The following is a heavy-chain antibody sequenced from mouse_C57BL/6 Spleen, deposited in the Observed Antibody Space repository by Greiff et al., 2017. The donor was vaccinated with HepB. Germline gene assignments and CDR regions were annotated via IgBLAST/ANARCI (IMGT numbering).Heavy chain of an antibody. J-gene: IGHJ4*01. Sequence: DVKLQESGPGLVKPSQSLSLTCSVTGYSITSGYYWNWIRQFPGNKLEWMGYISYDGSNNYNPSLKNRISITRDTSKNQFFLKLNSVTTEDTATYFCASLDYYGSSYAMDYWGQGTSVTVSS. V-gene: IGHV3-6*01. CDR1: GYSITSGYY. CDR2: ISYDGSN. D-gene: IGHD1-1*01. CDR3: ASLDYYGSSYAMDY.